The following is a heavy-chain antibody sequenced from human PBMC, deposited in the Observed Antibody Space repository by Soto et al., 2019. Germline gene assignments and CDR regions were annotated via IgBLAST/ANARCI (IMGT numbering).Heavy chain of an antibody. Sequence: QVQLVQSGAEVKKPGSSVKVSCKASGGTFSSYAISWVRQAPGQGLEWMGGIIPIFGTANYAQKFQGRVTITADKSTSTAYMELSSLSSEDTAVYYCARGRGYDSSGYSPSNWFDPWGQGTLVTVSS. V-gene: IGHV1-69*06. D-gene: IGHD3-22*01. CDR3: ARGRGYDSSGYSPSNWFDP. J-gene: IGHJ5*02. CDR2: IIPIFGTA. CDR1: GGTFSSYA.